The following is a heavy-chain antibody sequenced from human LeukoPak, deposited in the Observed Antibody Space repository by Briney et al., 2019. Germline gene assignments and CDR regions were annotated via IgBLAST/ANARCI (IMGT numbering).Heavy chain of an antibody. V-gene: IGHV4-34*01. Sequence: SETLSLTCAVYGGSFSGYYWSWIRQPPGKGLEWIGEINHSGSTNYNPSLKSRVTISVDTSKNQFSLKLSSVTAADTAVYYCARLDSSSWYGGGALDYWGQGTLVTVSS. D-gene: IGHD6-13*01. CDR1: GGSFSGYY. CDR3: ARLDSSSWYGGGALDY. CDR2: INHSGST. J-gene: IGHJ4*02.